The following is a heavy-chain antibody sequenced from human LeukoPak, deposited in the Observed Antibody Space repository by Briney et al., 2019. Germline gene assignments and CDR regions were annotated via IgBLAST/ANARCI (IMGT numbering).Heavy chain of an antibody. CDR1: GYHFTSYW. D-gene: IGHD1-1*01. CDR3: ARHETGPYLDY. V-gene: IGHV5-51*01. Sequence: GESLKISCKGSGYHFTSYWIGWVRQMPGKGLEGMGIIYPGDTDTRYSPSFQGQVTISADRSISTAYLQWSSLKASDTAMYYCARHETGPYLDYWGQGTLVTVSS. J-gene: IGHJ4*02. CDR2: IYPGDTDT.